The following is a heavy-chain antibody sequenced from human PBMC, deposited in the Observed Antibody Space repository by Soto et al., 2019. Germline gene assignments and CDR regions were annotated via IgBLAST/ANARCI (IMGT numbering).Heavy chain of an antibody. CDR3: AREAPCSSTSCVFDY. V-gene: IGHV1-69*08. CDR2: IIPILGIA. CDR1: GGTFSSYT. D-gene: IGHD2-2*01. J-gene: IGHJ4*02. Sequence: QVQLVQSGAEVKKPGSSVKVSCKASGGTFSSYTISWVRQAPGQGLEWMGRIIPILGIANYAQKFQGRVTITADKSTSTAYMELSSLRSEDTAVYYCAREAPCSSTSCVFDYWVQGTLVTVSS.